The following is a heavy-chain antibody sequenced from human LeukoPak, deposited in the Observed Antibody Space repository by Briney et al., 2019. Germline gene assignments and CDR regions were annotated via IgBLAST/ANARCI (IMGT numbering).Heavy chain of an antibody. Sequence: PGGSLRLSCAASGFTFSSYAMNWVRQAPGKGLEWVSAISDTGDSTYYADSVKGRFTISRDNSKNTLFLQMNSLRAEDTAVYYCARGPDSNDWYFDLWGRGTLVTVSS. CDR2: ISDTGDST. V-gene: IGHV3-23*01. CDR3: ARGPDSNDWYFDL. D-gene: IGHD1-14*01. J-gene: IGHJ2*01. CDR1: GFTFSSYA.